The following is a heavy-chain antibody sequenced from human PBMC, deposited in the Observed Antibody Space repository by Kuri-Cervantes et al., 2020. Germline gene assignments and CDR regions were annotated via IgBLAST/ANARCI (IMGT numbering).Heavy chain of an antibody. CDR1: DTTASSYY. CDR2: IPSNGST. D-gene: IGHD6-6*01. CDR3: AKDGYSSSPWVMSYYDDLDV. Sequence: SQKICCASSDTTASSYYMCWGHHPRGGRLGWVSVIPSNGSTYYAHSVKGRFTITRDNSMSTLYLQMNSLRSEDTAVYYCAKDGYSSSPWVMSYYDDLDVWGKGTTVTVSS. V-gene: IGHV3-53*01. J-gene: IGHJ6*03.